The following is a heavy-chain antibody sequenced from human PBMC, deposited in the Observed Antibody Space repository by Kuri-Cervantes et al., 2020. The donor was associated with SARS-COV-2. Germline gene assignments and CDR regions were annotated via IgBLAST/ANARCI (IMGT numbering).Heavy chain of an antibody. CDR2: ISSSSSTI. CDR3: ARDGSDDFWSGHELGMDV. D-gene: IGHD3-3*01. J-gene: IGHJ6*02. V-gene: IGHV3-48*02. CDR1: GFIFSSYS. Sequence: GESLKISCAASGFIFSSYSMNWVRQAPGKGLEWVSYISSSSSTIYYADSVKGRFTISRDNAKNSLYLQMNSLRDEDTAVYYCARDGSDDFWSGHELGMDVWGQGTTVTVSS.